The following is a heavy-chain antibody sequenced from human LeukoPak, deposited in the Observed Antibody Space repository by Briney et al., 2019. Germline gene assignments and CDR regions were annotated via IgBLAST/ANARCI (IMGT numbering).Heavy chain of an antibody. D-gene: IGHD5-18*01. J-gene: IGHJ4*02. CDR1: SGCINNHY. Sequence: PSETLSLTCIVSSGCINNHYWSWIRQPPGKGLEWIGYIYNSWNTNYNPSLQSRVTISMDASRKQFSLNLTSVTAADTAVYYCARDQIGYGLDYWGQGTLVTVSS. CDR3: ARDQIGYGLDY. V-gene: IGHV4-59*11. CDR2: IYNSWNT.